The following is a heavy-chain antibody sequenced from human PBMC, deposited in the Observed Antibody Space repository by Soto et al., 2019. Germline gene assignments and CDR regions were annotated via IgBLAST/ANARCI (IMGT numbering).Heavy chain of an antibody. Sequence: GESLKISWKGAGYSFTSYWISWVRQMPGKGLEWMGRIDPSDSYTNYSPSFQGHVTISADKSISTASLQWSSLKASDTAMYYCARHRSGGLITMVRGAGYGMDVWGQGTTVTVSS. CDR3: ARHRSGGLITMVRGAGYGMDV. D-gene: IGHD3-10*01. J-gene: IGHJ6*02. CDR1: GYSFTSYW. CDR2: IDPSDSYT. V-gene: IGHV5-10-1*01.